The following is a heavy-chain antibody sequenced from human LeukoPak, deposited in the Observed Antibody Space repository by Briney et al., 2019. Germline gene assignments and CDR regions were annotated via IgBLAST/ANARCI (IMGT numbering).Heavy chain of an antibody. D-gene: IGHD3-22*01. Sequence: GGSLRLSCAASGFTFSDYYMSWIRQAPGKGLEWVSYISSSGSTIYYADSVKGRFTISRDNAKNSLYLQMNSLRVEDTAVYYCARDHGYYDSSGYSDAFDIWGQGTMVTVSS. V-gene: IGHV3-11*01. CDR1: GFTFSDYY. CDR2: ISSSGSTI. CDR3: ARDHGYYDSSGYSDAFDI. J-gene: IGHJ3*02.